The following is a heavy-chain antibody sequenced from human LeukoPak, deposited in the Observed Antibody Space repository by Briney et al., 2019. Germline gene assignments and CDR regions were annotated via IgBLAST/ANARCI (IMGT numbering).Heavy chain of an antibody. CDR2: INHSGST. CDR1: GGSFSVYY. J-gene: IGHJ4*02. Sequence: SETLSLTCAVYGGSFSVYYWSWIRQPPGKGLEWIGEINHSGSTNYNPSLKSRVTISVDTSKNQFSLKLSSVTAADTAVYYCARVSLLVSSPYSSVPGSHYFDYWGQGTLVTVSS. CDR3: ARVSLLVSSPYSSVPGSHYFDY. D-gene: IGHD6-19*01. V-gene: IGHV4-34*01.